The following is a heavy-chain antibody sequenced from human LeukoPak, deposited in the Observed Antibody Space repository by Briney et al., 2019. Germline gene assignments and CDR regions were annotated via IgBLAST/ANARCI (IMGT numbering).Heavy chain of an antibody. V-gene: IGHV1-69*10. CDR2: IIPVFGVS. Sequence: ASVKVSCKVSGDNFSNSVITWVRQAPGQGLEWMGRIIPVFGVSNFAQKFQGRVTITADKSTNTAHMELSRLNTGDTAVYYCTREGVYAPNPTSYHRDAFDIWGQGTLVIVSS. J-gene: IGHJ3*02. D-gene: IGHD2/OR15-2a*01. CDR1: GDNFSNSV. CDR3: TREGVYAPNPTSYHRDAFDI.